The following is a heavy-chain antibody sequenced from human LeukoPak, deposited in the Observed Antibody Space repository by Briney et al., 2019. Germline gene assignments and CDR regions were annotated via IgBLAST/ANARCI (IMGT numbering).Heavy chain of an antibody. J-gene: IGHJ6*04. D-gene: IGHD3-10*02. CDR3: AELGITMIGGV. CDR1: GFPFSSYA. CDR2: ISSSGSTI. V-gene: IGHV3-48*03. Sequence: RGSLRLSCAASGFPFSSYAMNWVRQAPGKGLEWVSYISSSGSTIYYADSVKGRFTISRDNAKNSLYLQMNSLRAEDTAVYYCAELGITMIGGVWGKGTTVTISS.